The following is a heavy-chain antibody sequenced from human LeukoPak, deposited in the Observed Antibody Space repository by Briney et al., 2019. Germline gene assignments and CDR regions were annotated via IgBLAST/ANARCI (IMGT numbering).Heavy chain of an antibody. Sequence: KPSETLSLTCTVSGGSISSGTYYWGWIRQPPGKGLEWIGSIYNSGSTYYNPSLKSRVTISVDTPKNQFSLKLSSVTAADTAVYYCASYDFWSGYTYDHWGQGTLVTVSS. CDR3: ASYDFWSGYTYDH. D-gene: IGHD3-3*01. CDR2: IYNSGST. CDR1: GGSISSGTYY. V-gene: IGHV4-39*01. J-gene: IGHJ4*02.